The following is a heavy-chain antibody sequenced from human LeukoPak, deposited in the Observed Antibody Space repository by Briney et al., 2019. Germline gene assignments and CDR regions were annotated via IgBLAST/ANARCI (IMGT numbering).Heavy chain of an antibody. CDR1: GFTFSSYW. Sequence: HTGGSLRLSCAASGFTFSSYWMSWVRQAPGKGLEWVATIKQDGSEKWYVDSVKGRFIISRDNAKSSLSLEMNSLRAEDTAVYYCARDRGPRTGFMVREAYDYWGQGTLVTVSS. D-gene: IGHD3-10*01. J-gene: IGHJ4*02. V-gene: IGHV3-7*01. CDR3: ARDRGPRTGFMVREAYDY. CDR2: IKQDGSEK.